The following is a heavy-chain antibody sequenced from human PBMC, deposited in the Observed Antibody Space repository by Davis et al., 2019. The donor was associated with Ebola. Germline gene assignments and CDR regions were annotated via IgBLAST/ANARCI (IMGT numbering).Heavy chain of an antibody. Sequence: MPSETLSLTCAVYGGSFSGYYWSWIRQPPGKGLEWIGEINHSGSTNYNPSLKSRVTISVDTSKNQFSLKLSSVTAADTAVYYCARLPSITMVQGVITWFDPWGQGTLVTVSS. CDR1: GGSFSGYY. D-gene: IGHD3-10*01. V-gene: IGHV4-34*01. CDR3: ARLPSITMVQGVITWFDP. CDR2: INHSGST. J-gene: IGHJ5*02.